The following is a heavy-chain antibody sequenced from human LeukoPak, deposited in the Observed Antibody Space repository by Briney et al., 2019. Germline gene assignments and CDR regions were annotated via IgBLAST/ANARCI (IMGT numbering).Heavy chain of an antibody. CDR3: ARGRGRGMLAFDI. CDR2: ISYSGNT. CDR1: GGSISNYY. J-gene: IGHJ3*02. V-gene: IGHV4-59*01. Sequence: SETLSLTCTVSGGSISNYYWTWIRQPPGKGLEWIGFISYSGNTNYNPSLKSRVTISLDTSKNQFSLKLSSLTTADTAVYYCARGRGRGMLAFDIWGQGTMVTVSS. D-gene: IGHD5-24*01.